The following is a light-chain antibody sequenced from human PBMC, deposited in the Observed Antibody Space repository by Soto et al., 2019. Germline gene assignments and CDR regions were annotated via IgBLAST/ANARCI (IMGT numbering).Light chain of an antibody. J-gene: IGKJ4*01. CDR3: QQYGKSPLT. V-gene: IGKV3-20*01. Sequence: IVMTQSAATLSVSPEEIANLSCRASKSVSSDYFAWYQQKPGQAPRLLFYSASSRVSGIPDRFTASGSGTDFTLTISRLEPEDFAVYICQQYGKSPLTFGGGTKVDIK. CDR1: KSVSSDY. CDR2: SAS.